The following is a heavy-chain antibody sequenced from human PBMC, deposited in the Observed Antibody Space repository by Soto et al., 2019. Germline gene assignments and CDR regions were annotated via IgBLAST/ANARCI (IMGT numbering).Heavy chain of an antibody. CDR2: IDWDDDK. V-gene: IGHV2-70*01. CDR1: GFSLSTSGMC. Sequence: SGPTLVNPTQTLTLTCTFSGFSLSTSGMCVSWIRQPPGKALEWLALIDWDDDKYYGTSLKTRLTISKDTSKNQVVLTMTNMDPVDTATYYCARSQEDYYDSSGSSRNWFDPWGQGTLVTVSS. D-gene: IGHD3-22*01. J-gene: IGHJ5*02. CDR3: ARSQEDYYDSSGSSRNWFDP.